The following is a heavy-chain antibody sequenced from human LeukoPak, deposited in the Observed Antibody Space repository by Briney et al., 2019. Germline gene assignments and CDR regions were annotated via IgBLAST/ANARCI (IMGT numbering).Heavy chain of an antibody. CDR2: VDHSGGT. J-gene: IGHJ4*02. Sequence: SETLSLTCTVSGYSISSGYYWGWIRQPPGKGLEWIGSVDHSGGTYYNPSLRSRVSISVDTSKNQFSLKLSSVTAADTAVYSCAGFTFFRGVITFDYWGQGTLVTVSS. CDR3: AGFTFFRGVITFDY. D-gene: IGHD3-10*01. CDR1: GYSISSGYY. V-gene: IGHV4-38-2*02.